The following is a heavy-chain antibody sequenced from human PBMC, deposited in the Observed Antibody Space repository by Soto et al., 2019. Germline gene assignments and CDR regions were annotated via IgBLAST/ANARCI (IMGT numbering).Heavy chain of an antibody. V-gene: IGHV1-69*13. J-gene: IGHJ4*02. Sequence: SVKVSCKASGGTFSRYAINWVRQAPGQGLEWMGGITPIFGKPNYAQKFQGRVTITADESTSTGYMEVRSLRSDDTAVYYCARDGPLYDSSGYYFRYWGQGTLVTVSP. CDR1: GGTFSRYA. CDR2: ITPIFGKP. CDR3: ARDGPLYDSSGYYFRY. D-gene: IGHD3-22*01.